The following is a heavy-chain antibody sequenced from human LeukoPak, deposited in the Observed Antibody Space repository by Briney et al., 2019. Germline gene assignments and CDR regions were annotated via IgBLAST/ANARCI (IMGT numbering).Heavy chain of an antibody. CDR3: ARAKPNWNPPDY. D-gene: IGHD1-1*01. Sequence: SETLSLTCTVSGVSITSNFWSWIRQPPGKGLEWIGYLYNSGSTRYNPSLKSRATISEDTSKNQFSLKLNSVTAADTAVYYCARAKPNWNPPDYWGQGTLVTVSS. CDR2: LYNSGST. J-gene: IGHJ4*02. V-gene: IGHV4-59*08. CDR1: GVSITSNF.